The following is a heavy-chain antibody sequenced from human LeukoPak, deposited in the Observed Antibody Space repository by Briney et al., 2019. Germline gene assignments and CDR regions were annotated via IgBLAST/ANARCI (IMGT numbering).Heavy chain of an antibody. CDR1: GFTVSSNY. CDR3: TTAIIAAANN. V-gene: IGHV3-15*01. D-gene: IGHD6-13*01. CDR2: IKSKTDGGTT. Sequence: GGSPRLSCAASGFTVSSNYMSWVRQAPGKGLEWVGRIKSKTDGGTTDYAAPVKGRFTISRDDSKNTLYLQMNSLKTEDTAVYYCTTAIIAAANNWGQGTLVTVSS. J-gene: IGHJ4*02.